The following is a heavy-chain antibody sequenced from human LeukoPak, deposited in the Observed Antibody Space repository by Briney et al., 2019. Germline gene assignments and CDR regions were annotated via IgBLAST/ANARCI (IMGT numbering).Heavy chain of an antibody. D-gene: IGHD2-15*01. CDR2: ISSSGSTI. Sequence: GGSLRLSCAASGFTFSSYEMNWVRQAPGKGLEWVSYISSSGSTIYYADSVKGRFTISRDNAKNSLYLQMNSLRAEDTAVYYCARDIIPAYCSGGSCYGTMLINIDYWGQGTLVTVSS. V-gene: IGHV3-48*03. J-gene: IGHJ4*02. CDR3: ARDIIPAYCSGGSCYGTMLINIDY. CDR1: GFTFSSYE.